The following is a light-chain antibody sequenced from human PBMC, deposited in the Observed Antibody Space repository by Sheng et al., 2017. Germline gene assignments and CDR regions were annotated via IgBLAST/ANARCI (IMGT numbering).Light chain of an antibody. CDR1: QSVRNW. Sequence: DIQMTQSPSTLSASEGDRVSITCRASQSVRNWLAWYQQKPGKAPKLLIYKASTLQSGVPSRFSGSGSGTDFTLTISGLQPDDFATYYCQQYDSEITFGQGTKVEIK. CDR3: QQYDSEIT. V-gene: IGKV1-5*03. J-gene: IGKJ1*01. CDR2: KAS.